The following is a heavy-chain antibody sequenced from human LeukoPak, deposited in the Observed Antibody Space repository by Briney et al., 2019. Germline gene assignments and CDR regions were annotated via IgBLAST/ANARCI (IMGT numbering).Heavy chain of an antibody. CDR2: IYYSGST. CDR1: GGSISSYY. Sequence: SETLSLTCTVSGGSISSYYWSWIRQPPGKGLEWIGYIYYSGSTNYNPSLKSRVTISVGTSKNQFSLKLSSVTAADTAVYYCARGMSFPWFYGMDVWGQGTTVTVSS. CDR3: ARGMSFPWFYGMDV. J-gene: IGHJ6*02. D-gene: IGHD3-22*01. V-gene: IGHV4-59*01.